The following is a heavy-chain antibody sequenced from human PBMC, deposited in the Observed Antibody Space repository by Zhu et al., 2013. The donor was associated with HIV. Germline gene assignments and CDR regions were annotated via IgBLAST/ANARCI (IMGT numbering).Heavy chain of an antibody. D-gene: IGHD1-20*01. Sequence: QVQLVQSGAEVKKPGSSVKVSCKASGGTFSSYAISWVRQAPGQGLEWMGGIIPIFGTANYAQKFQGRVTITADESTSTAYMELSSLRSEDTAVYYCARDLNSVGITGTTLGLGYWGQGTLVTVSS. V-gene: IGHV1-69*01. J-gene: IGHJ4*02. CDR1: GGTFSSYA. CDR3: ARDLNSVGITGTTLGLGY. CDR2: IIPIFGTA.